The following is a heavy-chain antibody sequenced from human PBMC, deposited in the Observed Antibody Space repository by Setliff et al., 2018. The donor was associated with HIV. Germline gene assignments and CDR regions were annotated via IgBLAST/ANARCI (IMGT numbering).Heavy chain of an antibody. J-gene: IGHJ6*03. V-gene: IGHV3-7*03. CDR3: ARDDSHRGYSHGYMVYYYYYYMDV. CDR2: INQDGGEK. D-gene: IGHD5-18*01. CDR1: GFTFGTYW. Sequence: QPGGSLRLSCAASGFTFGTYWMTWVRQAPGKGLEWVANINQDGGEKYYVDSVKGRFTVSRDNADNSLFLHMNKLRADDTAIYYCARDDSHRGYSHGYMVYYYYYYMDVWGKGTTVTVSS.